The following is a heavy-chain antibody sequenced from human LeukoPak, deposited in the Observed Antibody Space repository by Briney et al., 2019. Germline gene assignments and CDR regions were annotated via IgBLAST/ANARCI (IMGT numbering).Heavy chain of an antibody. CDR1: GFTFSSYE. Sequence: GGSLRLSCAASGFTFSSYEMNWVRQAPGKGLEWVSYISSTGSTIYYADSMKGRFTISRDNAKNSLSLQMNSLRAEDTAVYYCTGHHQAYSRTYWGQGTLVTVSS. V-gene: IGHV3-48*03. CDR3: TGHHQAYSRTY. CDR2: ISSTGSTI. J-gene: IGHJ4*02. D-gene: IGHD6-13*01.